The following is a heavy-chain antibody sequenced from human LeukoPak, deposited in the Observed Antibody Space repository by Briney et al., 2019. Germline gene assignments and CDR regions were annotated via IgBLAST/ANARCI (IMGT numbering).Heavy chain of an antibody. D-gene: IGHD6-6*01. CDR1: GGTFSSYA. V-gene: IGHV1-69*13. CDR3: ARGGIAALTARGTITDDYFDY. J-gene: IGHJ4*02. Sequence: SVKVSCKASGGTFSSYAISWMRQAPGQGLEWMGGIIPIFGTANYAQKFQGRVTITADESTSTAYMELSSLRSEDTAVYYCARGGIAALTARGTITDDYFDYWGQGTLVTVSS. CDR2: IIPIFGTA.